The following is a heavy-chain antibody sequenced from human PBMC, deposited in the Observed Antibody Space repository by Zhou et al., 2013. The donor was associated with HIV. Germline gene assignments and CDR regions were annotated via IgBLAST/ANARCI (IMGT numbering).Heavy chain of an antibody. D-gene: IGHD1-1*01. CDR3: ARTPYYGLLDVGTGLTNYNLRTFVRVKGDPNGANRVLPVPTVLPTLTGTPKGPRYF. CDR1: GYTFTGYY. J-gene: IGHJ2*01. Sequence: QVQLVQSGAEVKKPGASVKVSCKASGYTFTGYYMHWVRQAPGQGLEWMGWINPKTGGTNYAQKFEDRVTMTRDTSISTAYMELSRPDELDDTAVYYCARTPYYGLLDVGTGLTNYNLRTFVRVKGDPNGANRVLPVPTVLPTLTGTPKGPRYF. CDR2: INPKTGGT. V-gene: IGHV1-2*02.